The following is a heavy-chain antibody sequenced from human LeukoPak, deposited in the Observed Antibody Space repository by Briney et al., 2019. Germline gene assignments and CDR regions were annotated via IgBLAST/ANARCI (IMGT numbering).Heavy chain of an antibody. J-gene: IGHJ1*01. Sequence: GGSLRLSCAASGFSFSTYSMNWVRQAPGKGLEWVSYIISTANAIYYADSVKGRFTISRDNAKNSLYLQMNSLRAEDTAVYYCANTRFGHWGQGTLVTVSS. V-gene: IGHV3-48*04. D-gene: IGHD3-10*01. CDR3: ANTRFGH. CDR2: IISTANAI. CDR1: GFSFSTYS.